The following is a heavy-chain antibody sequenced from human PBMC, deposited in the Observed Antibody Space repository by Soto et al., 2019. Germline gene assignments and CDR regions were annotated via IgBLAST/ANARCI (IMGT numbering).Heavy chain of an antibody. V-gene: IGHV4-59*08. J-gene: IGHJ6*03. CDR1: GGSISSYY. Sequence: SETLSLTCTVSGGSISSYYWSWIRQPPGKGLEWIGYIYYSGITNYNPSLKSRVTISVDTSKNQFSLKLSSVTAADTAVYYCAGGGYTPIYYYYYMDVWGKGTTVTVSS. CDR3: AGGGYTPIYYYYYMDV. D-gene: IGHD5-18*01. CDR2: IYYSGIT.